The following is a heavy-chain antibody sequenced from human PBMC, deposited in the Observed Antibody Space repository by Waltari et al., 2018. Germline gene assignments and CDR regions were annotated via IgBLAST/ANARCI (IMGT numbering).Heavy chain of an antibody. J-gene: IGHJ4*02. CDR2: IYHSGLT. CDR3: ARVSLGDLYRQFDY. Sequence: QVQLQESGPGLVKPSETLSLICTVSGYSINSGSYWGWIRQPPGKGLEWIGTIYHSGLTYYNPSLKSRVTISMDTSKNQFSLKLSSVTAADTAVYYCARVSLGDLYRQFDYWGQGTVVTVSS. CDR1: GYSINSGSY. D-gene: IGHD3-16*01. V-gene: IGHV4-38-2*02.